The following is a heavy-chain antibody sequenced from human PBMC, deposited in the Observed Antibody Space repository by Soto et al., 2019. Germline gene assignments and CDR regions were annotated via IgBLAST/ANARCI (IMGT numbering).Heavy chain of an antibody. V-gene: IGHV4-34*01. CDR2: INHSGST. Sequence: PSETLSLTCAVYGGSFSGYYWSWIRQPPGKGLEWIGEINHSGSTNYNPSLKSRVTISVDTSKNQFSLKLSSVTAADTAVYYCARREYSSGWDSYYFDYWGQGTLVTVSS. D-gene: IGHD6-19*01. CDR3: ARREYSSGWDSYYFDY. CDR1: GGSFSGYY. J-gene: IGHJ4*02.